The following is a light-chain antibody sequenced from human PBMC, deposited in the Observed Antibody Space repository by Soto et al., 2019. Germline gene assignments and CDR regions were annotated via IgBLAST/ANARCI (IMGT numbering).Light chain of an antibody. CDR3: QQYNNWPPWT. CDR2: GAS. Sequence: EIVMTQSPATLSVSPGERATISCRASQSVSSNLAWYQQKPGQAPRLLIYGASTRATGIPARFSGSGSGTEFTLTISSLQYEDFAVYYCQQYNNWPPWTFGQGTKVEIK. V-gene: IGKV3-15*01. CDR1: QSVSSN. J-gene: IGKJ1*01.